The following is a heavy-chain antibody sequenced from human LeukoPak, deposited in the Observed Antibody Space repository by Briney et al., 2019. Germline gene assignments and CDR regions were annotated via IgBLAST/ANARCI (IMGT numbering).Heavy chain of an antibody. CDR2: MNPNSGNT. CDR3: VTGVLSGPQTDAFDI. Sequence: ASVKVSFKASGYTFTSYDINWVRQATAQGLEWMGWMNPNSGNTGYAQKFQGRVTMTKDTSISTAYMELSSLRSDDTAVYYCVTGVLSGPQTDAFDIWGEGTMVPVSS. CDR1: GYTFTSYD. J-gene: IGHJ3*02. D-gene: IGHD5-12*01. V-gene: IGHV1-8*01.